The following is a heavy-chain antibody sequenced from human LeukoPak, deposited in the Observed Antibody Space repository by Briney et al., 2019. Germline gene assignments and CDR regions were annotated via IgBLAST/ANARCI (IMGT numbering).Heavy chain of an antibody. CDR2: ISGSGGST. J-gene: IGHJ1*01. D-gene: IGHD2-15*01. CDR1: GFTFSSYA. Sequence: GGSLRLSCAASGFTFSSYAMSWVRQAPGKGLEWVSAISGSGGSTYYADSVKGRFTISRDNSKNTLYLQKNSLRAEDTAVYYCAQQVGYCSSGSCYFTYWGQGTLVTVSS. V-gene: IGHV3-23*01. CDR3: AQQVGYCSSGSCYFTY.